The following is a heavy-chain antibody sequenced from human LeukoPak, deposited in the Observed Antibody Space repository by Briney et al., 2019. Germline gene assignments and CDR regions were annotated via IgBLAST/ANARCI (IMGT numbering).Heavy chain of an antibody. V-gene: IGHV3-23*01. CDR3: AKGSHYCTSTSCYPTRPLFGY. J-gene: IGHJ4*02. D-gene: IGHD2-2*01. CDR2: ISGSGSSGGST. Sequence: PGGSLRLSCAASGFTFSSYAVGWVRQAPGKGLEWVSGISGSGSSGGSTYYADSVKGRFTISRDNANNTVYLQMNSLSAEDTAVYFCAKGSHYCTSTSCYPTRPLFGYWGQGTLVTVSS. CDR1: GFTFSSYA.